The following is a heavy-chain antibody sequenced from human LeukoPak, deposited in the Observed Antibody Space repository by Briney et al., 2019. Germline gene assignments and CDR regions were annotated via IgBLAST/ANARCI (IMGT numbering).Heavy chain of an antibody. CDR1: GGSISSYY. Sequence: SETLSLTCTVSGGSISSYYWSWIRQPPGKGLEWIGYIYTSGSTNYNPSLKSRVTISVDTFKNQFSLKLSSVTDADTAVYYCASGYEFLDIWGQGTMVTVSS. CDR2: IYTSGST. CDR3: ASGYEFLDI. D-gene: IGHD5-12*01. J-gene: IGHJ3*02. V-gene: IGHV4-4*09.